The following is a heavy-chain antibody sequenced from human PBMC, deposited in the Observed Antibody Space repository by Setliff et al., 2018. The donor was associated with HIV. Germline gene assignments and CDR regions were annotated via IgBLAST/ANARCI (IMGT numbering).Heavy chain of an antibody. D-gene: IGHD6-6*01. Sequence: NPSETLSLTCTVSGGSISSYYWSWIRQSPGKGLEWIGYIYISGSTNYNPSLKSRVTISVDTSKNQFSLKLSSVTAADTAVYYCARHSDIAARRTYFDYWGQGTLVTVSS. V-gene: IGHV4-4*09. J-gene: IGHJ4*02. CDR1: GGSISSYY. CDR2: IYISGST. CDR3: ARHSDIAARRTYFDY.